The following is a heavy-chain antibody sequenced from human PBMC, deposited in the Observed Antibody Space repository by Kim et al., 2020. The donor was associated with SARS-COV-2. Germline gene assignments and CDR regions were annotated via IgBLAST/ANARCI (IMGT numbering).Heavy chain of an antibody. Sequence: ASVKVSCKASGYTFTSYGISWVRQAPGQGLEWMGWISAYNSNTNYAQKLQGRVTMTTDTSTSTAYMELRSLRSDDTAVYYCARFPPQGLYSTNWFDPWGQGTLVTVSS. J-gene: IGHJ5*02. D-gene: IGHD6-13*01. CDR2: ISAYNSNT. CDR1: GYTFTSYG. V-gene: IGHV1-18*04. CDR3: ARFPPQGLYSTNWFDP.